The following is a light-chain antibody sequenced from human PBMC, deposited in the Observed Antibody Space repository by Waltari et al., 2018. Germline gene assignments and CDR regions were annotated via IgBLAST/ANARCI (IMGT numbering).Light chain of an antibody. CDR3: QQYNSYST. J-gene: IGKJ1*01. CDR2: RAS. Sequence: IQLTQSPSTLSASVGDRAIITCRASQSINTWLAWYQQKPGKAPRVLIYRASSLEVGVPSRFSGSGSGTEFTLTISGLQPDDFATYYCQQYNSYSTFGQGTRVEIK. CDR1: QSINTW. V-gene: IGKV1-5*03.